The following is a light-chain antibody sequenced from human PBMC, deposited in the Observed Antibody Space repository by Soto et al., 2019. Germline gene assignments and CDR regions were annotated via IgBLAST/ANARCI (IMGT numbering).Light chain of an antibody. CDR2: GES. V-gene: IGKV3-20*01. Sequence: EIVMTRSRATLSVSPGERATLSCRASQSVASTYLAWYQQKPGQAPRLLFYGESSRATGIPDRFSGSGSGTDFTLTISRLEPEDLAVYYCRQYGSSPWTFGQGTKVDIK. CDR3: RQYGSSPWT. CDR1: QSVASTY. J-gene: IGKJ1*01.